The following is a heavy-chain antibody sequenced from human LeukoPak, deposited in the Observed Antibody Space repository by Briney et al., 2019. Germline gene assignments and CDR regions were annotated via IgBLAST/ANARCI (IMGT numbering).Heavy chain of an antibody. Sequence: ASVKVSCKASGYTFTTYYMHWVRQAPGQGLEWMGIINPSGGSTSYAQKFQGRVTMTRDTSTSTVYMELSSLRSEDTAVYYCARDRWKLLAFDYWGQGTLVTVSS. CDR2: INPSGGST. CDR3: ARDRWKLLAFDY. J-gene: IGHJ4*02. D-gene: IGHD1-26*01. CDR1: GYTFTTYY. V-gene: IGHV1-46*01.